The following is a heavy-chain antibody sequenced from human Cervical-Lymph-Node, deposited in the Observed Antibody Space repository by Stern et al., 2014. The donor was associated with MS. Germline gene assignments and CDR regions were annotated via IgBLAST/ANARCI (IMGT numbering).Heavy chain of an antibody. CDR2: ISWNSDSI. CDR1: GFTFDDYA. J-gene: IGHJ6*02. D-gene: IGHD6-19*01. V-gene: IGHV3-9*01. CDR3: AKGKQWLGDYYYYYGMDV. Sequence: EVQLVESGGGLVQPGRSLRLSCAASGFTFDDYAMHWVRQAPGKGLEWVSGISWNSDSIGYADSVKGRFTISRDNAKNSLYLQMNSLRAEDTALYYCAKGKQWLGDYYYYYGMDVWGQGTTVNVSS.